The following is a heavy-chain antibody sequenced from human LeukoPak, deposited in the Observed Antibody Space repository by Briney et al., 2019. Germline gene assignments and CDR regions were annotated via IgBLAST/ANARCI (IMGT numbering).Heavy chain of an antibody. CDR1: GGIISSYY. CDR3: ATARGITIFGVVRYYFDY. CDR2: IYYSGST. Sequence: SETLSLTCTVSGGIISSYYWSWIRQPPGKGLEWIGYIYYSGSTNYNPSLKSRVTISVDTSKNQFSLKLSSVTAADTAVYYCATARGITIFGVVRYYFDYLGQGTLVTDSS. D-gene: IGHD3-3*01. J-gene: IGHJ4*02. V-gene: IGHV4-59*01.